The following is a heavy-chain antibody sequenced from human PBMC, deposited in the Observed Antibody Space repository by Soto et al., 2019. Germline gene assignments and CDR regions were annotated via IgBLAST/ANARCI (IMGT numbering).Heavy chain of an antibody. CDR1: GGSITSSSYY. CDR2: IYYSGST. J-gene: IGHJ3*02. V-gene: IGHV4-39*01. CDR3: ARPPTASLDAFEI. Sequence: SETLSLTCTVSGGSITSSSYYWGWIRQPPGKGLEWIGSIYYSGSTYYNPSLKSRVTISVDTSKSQFSLKLNSVTAADTSVYYCARPPTASLDAFEIWAQGTMVTVSS.